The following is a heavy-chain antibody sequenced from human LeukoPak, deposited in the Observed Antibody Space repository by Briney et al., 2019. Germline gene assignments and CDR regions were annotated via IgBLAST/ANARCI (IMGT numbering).Heavy chain of an antibody. Sequence: PGGTLTLSCAASGFTLSSNYMSWLRQAPGKGLEWVSVIYDGGSTHYTESVKGRFTISKDNSKNTLYLLMNSLRAGDTAVYYCARDPSGRGWYYFDYWGQGTLVTVSS. CDR3: ARDPSGRGWYYFDY. J-gene: IGHJ4*02. D-gene: IGHD2-15*01. CDR1: GFTLSSNY. CDR2: IYDGGST. V-gene: IGHV3-66*01.